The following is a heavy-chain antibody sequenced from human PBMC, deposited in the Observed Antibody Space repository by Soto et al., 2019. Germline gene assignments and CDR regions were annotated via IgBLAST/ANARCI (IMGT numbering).Heavy chain of an antibody. CDR1: GYTFTSYG. D-gene: IGHD3-22*01. Sequence: ASVKVSCKASGYTFTSYGISWVRQAPGQGLEWMGWISAYNGNTNYAQKLQGRVTMTTDTSTSTAYMELRSLRSGDTAVYYCARETYYYDSSGYYYGYWGQGTLVTVSS. CDR2: ISAYNGNT. V-gene: IGHV1-18*04. J-gene: IGHJ4*02. CDR3: ARETYYYDSSGYYYGY.